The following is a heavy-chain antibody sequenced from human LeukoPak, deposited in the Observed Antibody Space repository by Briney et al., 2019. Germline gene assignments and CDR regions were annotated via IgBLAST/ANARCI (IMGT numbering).Heavy chain of an antibody. Sequence: PSETLSLTCAVYGGSFSGYYWSWIRQPPGKGLEWIGEINHSGSTNYNPSLKSRVTISVDTSKNQFSLKLSSVTAADTAVYYCARGGYALRRAFDIWGQGTMVTVSS. CDR3: ARGGYALRRAFDI. CDR2: INHSGST. D-gene: IGHD5-18*01. CDR1: GGSFSGYY. J-gene: IGHJ3*02. V-gene: IGHV4-34*01.